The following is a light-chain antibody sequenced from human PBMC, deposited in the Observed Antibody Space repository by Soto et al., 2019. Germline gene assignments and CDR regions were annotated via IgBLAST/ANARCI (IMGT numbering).Light chain of an antibody. CDR3: LRYGDSPPAYT. CDR1: QSVSSRN. Sequence: EIVLTQSPGTLSLSPGERATLSCRASQSVSSRNLAWYRQKPGQAPRLLIYGASNRATGIPDRFSGSGSGTDFTLTISRLEPEDFAVYYCLRYGDSPPAYTFGQGTKLEIK. J-gene: IGKJ2*01. CDR2: GAS. V-gene: IGKV3-20*01.